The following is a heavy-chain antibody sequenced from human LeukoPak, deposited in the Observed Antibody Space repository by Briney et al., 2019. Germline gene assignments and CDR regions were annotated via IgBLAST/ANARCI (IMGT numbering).Heavy chain of an antibody. D-gene: IGHD4-17*01. CDR3: ASHFHGDYKIWYFFDY. J-gene: IGHJ4*02. CDR2: ISGSGDST. CDR1: GFTFSNYA. Sequence: PGGSLRLSCAASGFTFSNYAMSWVRQAPGKGLEWVSAISGSGDSTYYADSVKGRFTISRDNSKNTLYLQMNSLRAEDTAVYYCASHFHGDYKIWYFFDYWGQGTLVTVSS. V-gene: IGHV3-23*01.